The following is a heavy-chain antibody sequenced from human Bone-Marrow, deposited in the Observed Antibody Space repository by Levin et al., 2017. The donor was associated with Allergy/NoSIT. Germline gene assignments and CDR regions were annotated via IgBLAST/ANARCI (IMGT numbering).Heavy chain of an antibody. J-gene: IGHJ5*02. CDR2: ISYDGGNK. CDR1: GFTFSNYA. Sequence: PGGSLRLSCAASGFTFSNYAMHWVRQAPGKGLEWVAVISYDGGNKYYADSVKGRFTISRDNSKNTLYLQMNSLRADDTAVYYCASRGSYTGFDPWGQGTLVTVSS. V-gene: IGHV3-30-3*01. D-gene: IGHD1-26*01. CDR3: ASRGSYTGFDP.